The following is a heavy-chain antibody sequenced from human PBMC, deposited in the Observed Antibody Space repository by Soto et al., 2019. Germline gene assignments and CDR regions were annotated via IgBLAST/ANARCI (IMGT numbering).Heavy chain of an antibody. D-gene: IGHD5-12*01. V-gene: IGHV4-39*01. CDR1: GGSISSSSYY. J-gene: IGHJ4*02. CDR3: ARLRFGYSGYAPNFDY. CDR2: IYYSGST. Sequence: QLQLQESGPGLVKPSETLSLTCTVSGGSISSSSYYWGWIRQPPGKGLEWIGSIYYSGSTYYNPSLKSRVTISVDTSKNQFSLKLSSVTAADTAVYYCARLRFGYSGYAPNFDYWGQGTLVTVSS.